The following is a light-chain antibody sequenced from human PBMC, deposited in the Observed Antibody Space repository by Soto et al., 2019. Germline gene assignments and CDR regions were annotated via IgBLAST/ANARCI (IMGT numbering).Light chain of an antibody. Sequence: DIQMTQSPSTVSASVGDRVTITCRASQSISSWLAWYQQKPGKAPKLLIQKASSLESGVPSRFSGSGSGTEFTLAISSLQPDDFATYYRLQYSIFALTFGGGTKGEIK. CDR3: LQYSIFALT. J-gene: IGKJ4*01. CDR2: KAS. CDR1: QSISSW. V-gene: IGKV1-5*03.